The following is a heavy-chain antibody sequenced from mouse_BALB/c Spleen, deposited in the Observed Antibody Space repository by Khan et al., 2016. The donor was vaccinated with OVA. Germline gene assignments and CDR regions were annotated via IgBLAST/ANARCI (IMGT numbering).Heavy chain of an antibody. D-gene: IGHD1-1*01. V-gene: IGHV3-2*02. CDR1: GYSITSGYA. J-gene: IGHJ2*01. Sequence: EVQLQESGPGLVKPSQSLSLTCTVTGYSITSGYAWNWIRQFPGNKLEWRGYISYSGVTSYTPSLKSRISITRDTSKNQSFLQLNSVTTEDTATYYCARGNYYGYYFDYWGQGTTLTVSS. CDR3: ARGNYYGYYFDY. CDR2: ISYSGVT.